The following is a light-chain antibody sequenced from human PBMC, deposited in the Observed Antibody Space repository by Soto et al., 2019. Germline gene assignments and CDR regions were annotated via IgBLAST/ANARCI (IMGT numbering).Light chain of an antibody. V-gene: IGKV3-20*01. J-gene: IGKJ3*01. CDR1: QSVSSSY. Sequence: EIVLTQSPGTLSLSPGERATLSCRASQSVSSSYLAWYQQKPGQAPRLLMYGASSRATGIPDRFSGSGSGTDFTLSISRLETEDFAVYYCQQYGRSPPLFTFGPGTKVDIK. CDR2: GAS. CDR3: QQYGRSPPLFT.